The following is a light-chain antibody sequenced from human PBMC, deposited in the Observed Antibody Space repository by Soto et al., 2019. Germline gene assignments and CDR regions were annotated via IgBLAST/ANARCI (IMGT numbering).Light chain of an antibody. J-gene: IGKJ4*01. CDR1: QSVSSY. CDR3: QQRAGWPPT. CDR2: DAS. V-gene: IGKV3-11*01. Sequence: EIVLTQSPGTLSLSPGERATLSCRASQSVSSYLAWYQQKPGQAPRLLIYDASNRANGIPARFTGSGSGTDFTLTISSLEPEDLAVYFCQQRAGWPPTFGGGTKVDIK.